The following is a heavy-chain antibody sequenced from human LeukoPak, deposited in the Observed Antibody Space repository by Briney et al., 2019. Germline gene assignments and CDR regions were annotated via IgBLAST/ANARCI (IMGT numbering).Heavy chain of an antibody. D-gene: IGHD6-13*01. CDR3: ARRAIPAAGSFDP. CDR2: ISYTGST. CDR1: GGSINSADYY. Sequence: SETLPLTCSVSGGSINSADYYWNWIRQPPGKGLEWIGRISYTGSTYYNPSLRSRVTISVDTSKNQFSLELRSLTAADTAVYYCARRAIPAAGSFDPWGQGTLVTVSS. J-gene: IGHJ5*02. V-gene: IGHV4-39*01.